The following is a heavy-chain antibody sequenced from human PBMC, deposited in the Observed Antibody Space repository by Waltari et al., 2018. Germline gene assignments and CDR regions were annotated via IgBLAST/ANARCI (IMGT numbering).Heavy chain of an antibody. CDR1: GGSISSSSYY. CDR3: ATPSGSYYFDY. CDR2: SNCVGST. J-gene: IGHJ4*02. D-gene: IGHD1-26*01. V-gene: IGHV4-39*01. Sequence: QLQLQESGSGLVKPSETLSLTCTVSGGSISSSSYYWGWIRQPPGKGLEWIGSSNCVGSTSYNPSLKSLVTISVDTSKNQFSLKLSSVTAADTAVYYCATPSGSYYFDYWGQGTLVTVSS.